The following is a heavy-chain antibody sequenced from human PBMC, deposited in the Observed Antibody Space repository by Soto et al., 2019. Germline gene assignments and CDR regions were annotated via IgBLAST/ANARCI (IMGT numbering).Heavy chain of an antibody. CDR3: ATNSIGSYGDNWFDP. CDR2: IYYSGST. J-gene: IGHJ5*02. V-gene: IGHV4-28*01. D-gene: IGHD4-17*01. CDR1: GYSISSSNW. Sequence: PSETLSLTCAVPGYSISSSNWWGWIRQPPGKGLEWIGYIYYSGSTYYNPSLKSRVTMSVDTSKNQFSLKLSSVTAVDTAVYYCATNSIGSYGDNWFDPWGQGTLVTVSS.